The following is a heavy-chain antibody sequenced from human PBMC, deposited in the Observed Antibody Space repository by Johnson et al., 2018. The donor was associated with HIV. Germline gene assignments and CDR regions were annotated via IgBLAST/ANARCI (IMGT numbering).Heavy chain of an antibody. Sequence: QVQLVESGGGVVQPGGSLRLSCAASGFTFADYGMHWVRQPPGKGLEWVAFIAHDESITHYADSVKGRFTISRDNSKNTLYLQMNSLRAEDTAVYYCAKQETSPEAGTFGAFDIWGQGTMVTVSS. J-gene: IGHJ3*02. CDR1: GFTFADYG. D-gene: IGHD6-13*01. CDR2: IAHDESIT. CDR3: AKQETSPEAGTFGAFDI. V-gene: IGHV3-30*02.